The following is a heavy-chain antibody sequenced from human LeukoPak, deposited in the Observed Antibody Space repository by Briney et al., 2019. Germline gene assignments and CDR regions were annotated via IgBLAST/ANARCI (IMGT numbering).Heavy chain of an antibody. CDR1: GYTFTSYD. D-gene: IGHD6-13*01. J-gene: IGHJ4*02. CDR2: MNPNSGNT. V-gene: IGHV1-8*01. Sequence: ASVKVSCKASGYTFTSYDINWLRQATGQGLEWMGWMNPNSGNTGYAQKFQGRVTMTRNTSISTAYMELSSLRSEDTAVYYCARGLRANLYSSSPRVLGYWGQGTLVTVSS. CDR3: ARGLRANLYSSSPRVLGY.